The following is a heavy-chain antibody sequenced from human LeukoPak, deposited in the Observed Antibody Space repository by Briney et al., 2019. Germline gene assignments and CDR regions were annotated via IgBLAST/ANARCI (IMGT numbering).Heavy chain of an antibody. CDR1: GGSISSYY. J-gene: IGHJ6*04. V-gene: IGHV4-59*08. CDR2: IYYSGGT. D-gene: IGHD2-8*01. Sequence: PSETLSLTCTVSGGSISSYYWSWIRQPPGKGLEWIGYIYYSGGTNYNPSLKSRVTISVDTSKNQFSLKLSSVTAADTAVYYCARSSWSPLVDVWGKGTTVTVSS. CDR3: ARSSWSPLVDV.